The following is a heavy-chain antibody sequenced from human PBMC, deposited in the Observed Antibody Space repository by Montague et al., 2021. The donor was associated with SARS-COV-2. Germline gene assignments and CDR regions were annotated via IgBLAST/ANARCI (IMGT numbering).Heavy chain of an antibody. V-gene: IGHV4-59*08. CDR2: IYYSGST. D-gene: IGHD3-9*01. J-gene: IGHJ5*02. Sequence: SETLSLTCTVSGGSISSYYWSWIRQPPGKGLEWIGYIYYSGSTYYNPSLKSRVTISVDTSKNQFSLKLSSVTAADTAVYYCARPVSYYDILSSSTNWFDPWAREPWSPSPQ. CDR1: GGSISSYY. CDR3: ARPVSYYDILSSSTNWFDP.